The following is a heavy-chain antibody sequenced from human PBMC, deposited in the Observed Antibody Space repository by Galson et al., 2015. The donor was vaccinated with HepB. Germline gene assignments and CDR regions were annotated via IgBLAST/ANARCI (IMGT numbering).Heavy chain of an antibody. CDR2: IYHSGST. CDR3: ARHDRHSSPFDS. Sequence: QLQLQESGSGLVKPSQTLSLTCAVSGGSISSGGYSWSWIRQPPGKGLEWIGYIYHSGSTYYNPSLKSRVTISVDTSKNQFSLGLSSVTAADTAVYYCARHDRHSSPFDSWGQGTLVTVSS. J-gene: IGHJ4*02. V-gene: IGHV4-30-2*01. D-gene: IGHD3-22*01. CDR1: GGSISSGGYS.